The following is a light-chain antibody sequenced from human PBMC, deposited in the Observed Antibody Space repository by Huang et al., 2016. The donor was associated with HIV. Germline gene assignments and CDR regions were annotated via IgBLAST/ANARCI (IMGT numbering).Light chain of an antibody. V-gene: IGKV1-39*01. Sequence: DIQMTQSPSSLSASVGDRVTITCRASQNINNYLNWYQQKPGKAPNLLIYAASTLQSGVPSRFKGSGSGTEFTLTITSLQREDSATYFCQETYTTLLAFGPGTKVDIK. J-gene: IGKJ3*01. CDR1: QNINNY. CDR2: AAS. CDR3: QETYTTLLA.